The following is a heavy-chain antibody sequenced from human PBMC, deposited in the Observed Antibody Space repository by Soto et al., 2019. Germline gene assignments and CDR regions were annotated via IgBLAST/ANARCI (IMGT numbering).Heavy chain of an antibody. J-gene: IGHJ4*02. Sequence: EVQLVESGGGLVQPGGSLRLSCAASGFTVNSNYMSWVRQAPGKGLEWVSVIYSDGSTYYADSVKGRFIISRDNSNNTXXXXXXXXXXXXXXXXXXXXXXXXXILTGFYPCWGQGTLVTV. V-gene: IGHV3-66*01. D-gene: IGHD3-9*01. CDR3: XXXXXXXILTGFYPC. CDR1: GFTVNSNY. CDR2: IYSDGST.